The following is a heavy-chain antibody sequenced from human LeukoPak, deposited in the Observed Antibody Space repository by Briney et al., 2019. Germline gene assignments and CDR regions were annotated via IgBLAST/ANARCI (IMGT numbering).Heavy chain of an antibody. J-gene: IGHJ5*01. D-gene: IGHD6-19*01. CDR3: AKCSTSAYTTGWCNWIDS. CDR2: TVSRGTT. Sequence: GGSLKLSCVASGFTFTSDAMNWVRQAPGKGLEWVSSTVSRGTTQYADSVKGRFTVSRDTSKNTLYLQMNSLRADDTAVYYCAKCSTSAYTTGWCNWIDSWGQGTLVTVSS. CDR1: GFTFTSDA. V-gene: IGHV3-23*01.